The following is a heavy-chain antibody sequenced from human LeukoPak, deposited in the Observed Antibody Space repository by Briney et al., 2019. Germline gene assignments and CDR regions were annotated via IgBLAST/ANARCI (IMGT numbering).Heavy chain of an antibody. V-gene: IGHV3-21*01. CDR3: ARDRELVLGVYYYYYMDV. D-gene: IGHD3-16*01. CDR2: ISSSSSYI. CDR1: GFTFSSYS. J-gene: IGHJ6*03. Sequence: PGGSLRLSCAASGFTFSSYSMNWVRQAPGKGLEWVSSISSSSSYIYYADSVKGRFTISRDNAKNSLYLQMNSLRAEDTAVYYCARDRELVLGVYYYYYMDVWGKGTTVTVSS.